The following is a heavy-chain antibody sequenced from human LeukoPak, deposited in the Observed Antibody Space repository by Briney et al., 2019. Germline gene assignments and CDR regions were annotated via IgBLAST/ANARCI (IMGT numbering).Heavy chain of an antibody. Sequence: GGSLRLSCAASGFTFSDYYMNWIRQAPGKGLEWVSYISGSGNTIYYADSVKGRCTISSDKTKNSLSLKMNSLRAEDTAVYYCARSALTAVITWYFDPWGQGTLVTVSS. J-gene: IGHJ5*02. CDR3: ARSALTAVITWYFDP. V-gene: IGHV3-11*04. CDR2: ISGSGNTI. CDR1: GFTFSDYY. D-gene: IGHD5-18*01.